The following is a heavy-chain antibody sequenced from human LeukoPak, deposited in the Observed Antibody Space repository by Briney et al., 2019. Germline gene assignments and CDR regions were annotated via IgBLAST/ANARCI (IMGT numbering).Heavy chain of an antibody. D-gene: IGHD2-2*01. Sequence: SGGSLRLSCAASGFTFSSYSMNWVRQAPGKGLEWVSSISSSSSYIYYADSVKGRFTISRDNAKNSLYLQMNSLRAEDTAVYYCATVGCSITGCYLTRNLFDYWRQRTLVTVSS. J-gene: IGHJ4*02. CDR3: ATVGCSITGCYLTRNLFDY. CDR2: ISSSSSYI. CDR1: GFTFSSYS. V-gene: IGHV3-21*01.